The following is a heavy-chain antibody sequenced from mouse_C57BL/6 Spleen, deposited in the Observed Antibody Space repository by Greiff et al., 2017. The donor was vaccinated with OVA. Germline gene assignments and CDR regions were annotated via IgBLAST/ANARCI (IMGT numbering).Heavy chain of an antibody. CDR1: GYTFTDYY. Sequence: VQLQQSGAELVRPGASVKLSCKASGYTFTDYYINWVKQRPGQGLEWIARIYPGSGNTYYNEKFKGKATLTAEKSSSTAYMQLSSLTSEDSAVYFCAREVTGTTDGFDYWGQGTTLTVSS. CDR3: AREVTGTTDGFDY. CDR2: IYPGSGNT. D-gene: IGHD4-1*01. J-gene: IGHJ2*01. V-gene: IGHV1-76*01.